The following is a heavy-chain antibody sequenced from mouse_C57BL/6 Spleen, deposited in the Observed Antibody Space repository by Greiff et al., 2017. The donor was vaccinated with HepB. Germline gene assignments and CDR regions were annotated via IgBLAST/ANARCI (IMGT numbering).Heavy chain of an antibody. V-gene: IGHV1-72*01. CDR2: IDPNSGGT. Sequence: VQLQQPGAELVKPGASVKLSCKASGYTFTSYWMHWVKQRPGRGLEWIGRIDPNSGGTKYNEKFKSKATLTVDKPSSTAYMQLSSLTSADSAVYYCARGITTVVARHYAMDYWGQGTSVTVSS. D-gene: IGHD1-1*01. CDR3: ARGITTVVARHYAMDY. CDR1: GYTFTSYW. J-gene: IGHJ4*01.